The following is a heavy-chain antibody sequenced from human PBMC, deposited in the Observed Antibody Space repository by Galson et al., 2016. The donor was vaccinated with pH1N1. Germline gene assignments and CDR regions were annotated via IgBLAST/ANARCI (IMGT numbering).Heavy chain of an antibody. D-gene: IGHD2/OR15-2a*01. V-gene: IGHV3-30*02. Sequence: SLRLSCAASGFTFSIYGIHWVRRAPGKGLEWVAFIRYDESRTFYGDSVKGRFTISRDNSQNTVYLQMNSLRHEDTAVYYCAIPRGISITVTYGAFDLWGQGTMVTVSS. CDR1: GFTFSIYG. CDR3: AIPRGISITVTYGAFDL. J-gene: IGHJ3*01. CDR2: IRYDESRT.